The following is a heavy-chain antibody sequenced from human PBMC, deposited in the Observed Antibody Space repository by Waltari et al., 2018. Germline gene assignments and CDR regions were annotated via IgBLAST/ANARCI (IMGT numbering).Heavy chain of an antibody. CDR1: GFTFSRYW. J-gene: IGHJ5*02. CDR3: ARGCCTATSCYGNWFDP. Sequence: EVQLVESGGGLVQPGGSLRLSCAGSGFTFSRYWMNWLRQAPGKGLEWVANIKQDGSEKYYVDSVKGRFTISRDNAKNSFYLQMNSLRAEDTAVYYCARGCCTATSCYGNWFDPWGQGTLVTVSS. D-gene: IGHD2-2*01. V-gene: IGHV3-7*01. CDR2: IKQDGSEK.